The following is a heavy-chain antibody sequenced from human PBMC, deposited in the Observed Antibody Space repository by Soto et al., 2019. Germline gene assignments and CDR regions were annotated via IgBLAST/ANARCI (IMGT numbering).Heavy chain of an antibody. J-gene: IGHJ5*02. Sequence: EVQLLESGGGLVQPGGSLRLSCAASGFTFSSYAMSWVRQAPGKGLEWVSAISGSGGSTYYADSVKGRFTISRDNSKNTLYLQMNSLRAEDTAVYYCAKGEEFYDILTAPKGWFDPWGQGTLVTVSS. D-gene: IGHD3-9*01. CDR1: GFTFSSYA. V-gene: IGHV3-23*01. CDR3: AKGEEFYDILTAPKGWFDP. CDR2: ISGSGGST.